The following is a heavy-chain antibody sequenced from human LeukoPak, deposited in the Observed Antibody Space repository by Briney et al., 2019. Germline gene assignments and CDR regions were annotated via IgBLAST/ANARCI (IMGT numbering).Heavy chain of an antibody. CDR2: IISSGTIT. J-gene: IGHJ4*02. CDR1: GFTFSSYA. Sequence: GGSLRLSCAASGFTFSSYAMNWVRQAPGKGLEWVSTIISSGTITYYADSVRGRFTISRDNSKNTLYLQMNSLRAEDTAVYYCAKDGMVDTTMGLSFDYWGQGTLVTVSS. D-gene: IGHD5-18*01. V-gene: IGHV3-23*01. CDR3: AKDGMVDTTMGLSFDY.